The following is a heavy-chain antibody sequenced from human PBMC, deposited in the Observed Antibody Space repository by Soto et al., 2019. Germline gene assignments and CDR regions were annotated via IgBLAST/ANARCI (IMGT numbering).Heavy chain of an antibody. D-gene: IGHD7-27*01. Sequence: QVQLQESGPGLAKPSETLSLTCTVSGGSISSYYWSWIRQPPGKGLEWIGYIYYSGSTDYDPSLKSRVTISVDTSKNQFSLKLSSVTAADTAVYYCARRWGTYFDFWGQGTLVTVSS. CDR1: GGSISSYY. J-gene: IGHJ4*02. CDR3: ARRWGTYFDF. CDR2: IYYSGST. V-gene: IGHV4-59*01.